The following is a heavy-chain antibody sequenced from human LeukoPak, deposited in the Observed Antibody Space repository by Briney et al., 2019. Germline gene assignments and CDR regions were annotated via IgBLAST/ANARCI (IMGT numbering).Heavy chain of an antibody. Sequence: GGSLRLSCAASGFTFSTYAMSWVRQAPGKGLEWGSYISGSSSTIYYADSVKGRFTISRDNGKNTLYLQMNSLRAEDTAVYYCARGSTYYDSSGQVPFDYWGQGTLVTVSS. V-gene: IGHV3-48*01. CDR1: GFTFSTYA. J-gene: IGHJ4*02. D-gene: IGHD3-22*01. CDR3: ARGSTYYDSSGQVPFDY. CDR2: ISGSSSTI.